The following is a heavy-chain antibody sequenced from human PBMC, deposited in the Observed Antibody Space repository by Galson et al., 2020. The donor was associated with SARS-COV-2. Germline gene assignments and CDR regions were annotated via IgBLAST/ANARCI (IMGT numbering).Heavy chain of an antibody. D-gene: IGHD3-10*01. Sequence: GGSLRLSCAASGFTFSSYGMHWVRQAPGKGLEWVAVISYDGSKKYYADSVKGRFTISRDNSKNTVYLQMNSLRPEDTAVYYCARAPYYASGSYPDRYGMDVWGQGTTVTVS. V-gene: IGHV3-30-3*01. J-gene: IGHJ6*02. CDR3: ARAPYYASGSYPDRYGMDV. CDR1: GFTFSSYG. CDR2: ISYDGSKK.